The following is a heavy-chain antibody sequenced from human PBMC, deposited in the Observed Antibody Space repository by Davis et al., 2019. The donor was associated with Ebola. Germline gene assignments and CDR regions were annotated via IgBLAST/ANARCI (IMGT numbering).Heavy chain of an antibody. CDR2: LKEDGSEK. D-gene: IGHD5-12*01. CDR1: GFTFSSYA. CDR3: ARGGIYFDY. Sequence: GESLKISCTASGFTFSSYAMSWVRQAPGKGLEWVANLKEDGSEKYYVDSVKGRFTISRDNAKNSLYLQMNSLRAEDTSVYYCARGGIYFDYWGQGILVTVSS. J-gene: IGHJ4*02. V-gene: IGHV3-7*01.